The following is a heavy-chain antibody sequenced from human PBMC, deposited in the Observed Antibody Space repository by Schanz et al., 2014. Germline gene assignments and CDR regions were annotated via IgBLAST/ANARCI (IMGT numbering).Heavy chain of an antibody. J-gene: IGHJ4*01. V-gene: IGHV3-7*02. CDR2: IKQHGNEK. Sequence: VQLVESGGGVVQPGGSLRLSCAASGFTFSSYWMSWVRQAPGKGLEWVANIKQHGNEKYYVDSVKGRFTISRDNAKISLYLQMNSLRVEDTAVYYCARPRFDYGEVDYWGHGTLVTVSS. CDR1: GFTFSSYW. CDR3: ARPRFDYGEVDY. D-gene: IGHD4-17*01.